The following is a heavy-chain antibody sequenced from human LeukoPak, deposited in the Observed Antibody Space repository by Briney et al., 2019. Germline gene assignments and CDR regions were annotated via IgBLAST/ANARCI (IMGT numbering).Heavy chain of an antibody. CDR1: GYSFTNYW. Sequence: GGSLKISCKGSGYSFTNYWIGWVRQMPGKGLEWVGRIKSKVNNYATAYAASVKGRFTISRDDSKNTAYLQMNSLKTEDTAVYYCTRLLPRDGNNPWGQGTLVTVSS. CDR3: TRLLPRDGNNP. V-gene: IGHV3-73*01. CDR2: IKSKVNNYAT. D-gene: IGHD5-24*01. J-gene: IGHJ4*02.